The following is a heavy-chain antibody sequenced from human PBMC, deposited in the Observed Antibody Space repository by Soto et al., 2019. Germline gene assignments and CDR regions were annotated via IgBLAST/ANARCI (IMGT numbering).Heavy chain of an antibody. D-gene: IGHD2-21*02. CDR3: ARIGPYCGGDCYPDFDF. CDR2: VSGSGGGT. Sequence: GGSLRLSCAASGFTFNTYGMTWVRQAPGKGLEWVSTVSGSGGGTYYADSVKGRFTISRVNSKNTMYLQRSNLRAEDTAVYFCARIGPYCGGDCYPDFDFWGLGTPVTVSS. V-gene: IGHV3-23*01. J-gene: IGHJ4*02. CDR1: GFTFNTYG.